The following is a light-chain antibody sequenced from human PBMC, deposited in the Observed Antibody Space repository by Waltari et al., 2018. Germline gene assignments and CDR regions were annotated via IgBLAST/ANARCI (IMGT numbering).Light chain of an antibody. J-gene: IGKJ5*01. CDR2: DAS. V-gene: IGKV3-20*01. CDR3: QQYATSPIT. Sequence: EIVLTQSPGTLSLSPGERATLSCRASQSVSSNYLAWYQQRPGQAPTLLISDASSRATGIPYRFSGSGAGTDFTLTISRLEPEDFAVYYCQQYATSPITFGQGTRLEIK. CDR1: QSVSSNY.